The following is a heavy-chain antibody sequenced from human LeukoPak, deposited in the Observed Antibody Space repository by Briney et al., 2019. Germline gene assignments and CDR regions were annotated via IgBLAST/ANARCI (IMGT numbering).Heavy chain of an antibody. V-gene: IGHV3-49*04. Sequence: SGGSLRLSCTASGFTIGDYAMNWVRQAPGKGLEWVGLIRSKAYGGTTEYAASVKGRFTISRDDSKSIAYLQMNSLKSEDTAVYYCSRGLSSSWPSLGYWGQGTLVTVPS. J-gene: IGHJ4*02. CDR3: SRGLSSSWPSLGY. CDR2: IRSKAYGGTT. CDR1: GFTIGDYA. D-gene: IGHD6-13*01.